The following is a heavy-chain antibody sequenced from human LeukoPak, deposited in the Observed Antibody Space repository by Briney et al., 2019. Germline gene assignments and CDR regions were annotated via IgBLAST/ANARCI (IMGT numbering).Heavy chain of an antibody. D-gene: IGHD5-18*01. CDR3: AGDTAYAFDI. CDR1: GFTFSSFS. J-gene: IGHJ3*02. CDR2: ITSSSSAI. Sequence: GGSLRLSCPASGFTFSSFSMNSVGQAPGKGLEWVSYITSSSSAIYYADSVKGRVTISRDNAKNSLYLQMNSLRDEDTAEYYCAGDTAYAFDIWGQGTKVTVSS. V-gene: IGHV3-48*02.